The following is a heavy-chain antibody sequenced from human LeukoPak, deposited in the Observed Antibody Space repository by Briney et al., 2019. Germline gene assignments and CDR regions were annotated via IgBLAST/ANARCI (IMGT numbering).Heavy chain of an antibody. J-gene: IGHJ4*02. CDR2: IYPGDSDT. CDR3: ARKLYCGGDCYPRPLDY. CDR1: GYSFTSYW. V-gene: IGHV5-51*01. D-gene: IGHD2-21*02. Sequence: GESLKISCKGSGYSFTSYWIGWVRQMPGKGLGWMGIIYPGDSDTRYSPSFQGRVTISADKSISTAYLQWSSLKASDTAMYYCARKLYCGGDCYPRPLDYWGQGTLVTVSS.